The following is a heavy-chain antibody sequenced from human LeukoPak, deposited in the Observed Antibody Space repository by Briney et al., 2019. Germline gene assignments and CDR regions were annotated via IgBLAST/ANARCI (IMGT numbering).Heavy chain of an antibody. D-gene: IGHD3-10*01. CDR1: GYTFSSFG. J-gene: IGHJ5*02. CDR2: VSPYNGNT. Sequence: GASVKVSCKASGYTFSSFGISWVRQAPGQGLEWMGWVSPYNGNTNYAQKLQDRVTMTTDTSTSTAYMELRSLRSDDTAVYYCARVPVYGSGSYPRWFDPWGQGTLVTVSS. CDR3: ARVPVYGSGSYPRWFDP. V-gene: IGHV1-18*01.